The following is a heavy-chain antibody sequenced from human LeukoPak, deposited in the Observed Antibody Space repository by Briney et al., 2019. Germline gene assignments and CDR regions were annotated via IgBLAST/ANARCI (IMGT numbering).Heavy chain of an antibody. Sequence: SETLSLTCSVSGDSISSSSYYWGWIRQPPGKGLEWIGTIYYSGYTYYNPPLKSRVTISVDTSKNQFSLKLSSVTAADTAVYYCARVGWFGELLEYYFDYWGQGTLVTVSS. D-gene: IGHD3-10*01. J-gene: IGHJ4*02. CDR1: GDSISSSSYY. CDR3: ARVGWFGELLEYYFDY. V-gene: IGHV4-39*07. CDR2: IYYSGYT.